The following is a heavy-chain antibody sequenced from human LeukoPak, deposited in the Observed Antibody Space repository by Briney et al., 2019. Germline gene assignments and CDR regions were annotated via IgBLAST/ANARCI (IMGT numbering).Heavy chain of an antibody. V-gene: IGHV4-59*01. CDR1: GGSISSFY. CDR3: ARVSDCSGGGCYKAVGYYYYMDV. CDR2: IYYSGST. D-gene: IGHD2-15*01. Sequence: PSETLSLTCTVSGGSISSFYWSWIRQPPGKGLEWIGYIYYSGSTNYNPSLKSRVTISVDTSKNQFSLKLSSVTAADTAVYYCARVSDCSGGGCYKAVGYYYYMDVWGKGTTVTISS. J-gene: IGHJ6*03.